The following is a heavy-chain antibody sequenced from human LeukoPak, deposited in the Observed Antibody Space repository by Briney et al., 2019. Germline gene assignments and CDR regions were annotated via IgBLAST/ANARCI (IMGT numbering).Heavy chain of an antibody. CDR2: ISGSGGST. D-gene: IGHD2-21*02. J-gene: IGHJ3*01. CDR3: ASHTVVVTATHDAFAF. V-gene: IGHV3-23*01. CDR1: GFTLSSYW. Sequence: GGSLRLSCVASGFTLSSYWMSWVRQAPGRGLEWVSAISGSGGSTYYAASVNGSFTITIDNSNNTLYLQMNSLRADDKAVYYCASHTVVVTATHDAFAFWGKGTMVTVSS.